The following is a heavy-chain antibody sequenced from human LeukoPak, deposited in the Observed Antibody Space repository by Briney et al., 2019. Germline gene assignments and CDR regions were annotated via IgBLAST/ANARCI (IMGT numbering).Heavy chain of an antibody. D-gene: IGHD3-9*01. CDR3: ARAGRYFDWFSPGPNYYYYMDV. V-gene: IGHV4-39*07. CDR1: GGSISSSSYY. Sequence: SETLSLTCTVSGGSISSSSYYWGWIRQPPGKGLEWIGSIYYSGSPYYNPSLKSRVTISVDTSKNQFSLKLSSVTAADTAVYYCARAGRYFDWFSPGPNYYYYMDVWGKGTTVTISS. CDR2: IYYSGSP. J-gene: IGHJ6*03.